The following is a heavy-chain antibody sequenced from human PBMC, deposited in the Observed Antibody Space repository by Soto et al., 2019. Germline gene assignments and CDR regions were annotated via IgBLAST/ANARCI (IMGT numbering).Heavy chain of an antibody. CDR3: ARAFYYYYISGSLPSQYYDGMEF. V-gene: IGHV1-69*13. CDR2: IIPIFGTA. J-gene: IGHJ6*01. Sequence: SVKVSCKASGVTFSSYAISWVRQAPLRVLEWMVGIIPIFGTAKYAQKFQGRVTITADESTSTAYMELSSLRSEDTAVYYCARAFYYYYISGSLPSQYYDGMEFWAQRTTVTVSA. D-gene: IGHD3-22*01. CDR1: GVTFSSYA.